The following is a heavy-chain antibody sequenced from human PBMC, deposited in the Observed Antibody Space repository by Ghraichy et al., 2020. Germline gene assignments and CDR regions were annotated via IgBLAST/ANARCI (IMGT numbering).Heavy chain of an antibody. Sequence: GGSLRLSCAASGFTFDNYGMSWVRQAPGKGLEWVSGISWNGGSTGYADSVKGRFTISRDSAKNTLSLQMNSLTAEDTALYFCARDGSQGYYYGMDGWGQGTTVIVSS. CDR1: GFTFDNYG. CDR2: ISWNGGST. CDR3: ARDGSQGYYYGMDG. D-gene: IGHD3-10*01. J-gene: IGHJ6*02. V-gene: IGHV3-20*04.